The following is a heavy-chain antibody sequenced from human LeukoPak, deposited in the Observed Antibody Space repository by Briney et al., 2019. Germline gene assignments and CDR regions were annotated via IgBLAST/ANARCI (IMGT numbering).Heavy chain of an antibody. CDR2: IRYDGSNK. CDR1: GFTFSSYG. V-gene: IGHV3-30*02. Sequence: GGSLRLSCAAPGFTFSSYGMHWVRQAPGKGLEWVAFIRYDGSNKYYADSVKGRFTISRDNSKNTLYLQMNSLRAEDTAVYYCARDLSGIAAAGFDWGQGTLVTVSS. CDR3: ARDLSGIAAAGFD. J-gene: IGHJ4*02. D-gene: IGHD6-13*01.